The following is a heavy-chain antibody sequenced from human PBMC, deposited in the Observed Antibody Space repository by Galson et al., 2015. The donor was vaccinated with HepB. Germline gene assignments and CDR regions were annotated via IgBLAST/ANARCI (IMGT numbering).Heavy chain of an antibody. CDR2: ISGSGGST. D-gene: IGHD6-13*01. CDR1: GFTFSSYA. CDR3: AKDWGSPIYSSSWYY. V-gene: IGHV3-23*01. Sequence: SLRLSCAASGFTFSSYAMSWVRQAPGKGLEWVSAISGSGGSTYYADSVKGRFTISRDNSKNTLYLQMNSLRAEDTAVYYCAKDWGSPIYSSSWYYWGQGTTVTVSS. J-gene: IGHJ6*02.